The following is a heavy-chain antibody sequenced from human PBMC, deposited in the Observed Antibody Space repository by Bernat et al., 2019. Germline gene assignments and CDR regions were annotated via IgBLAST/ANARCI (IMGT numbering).Heavy chain of an antibody. V-gene: IGHV3-30*02. CDR3: AKDRGGGSYFDY. D-gene: IGHD1-26*01. J-gene: IGHJ4*02. Sequence: QVQLVESGGGVVQPGGSLRLSCAASGFTFSTNGMHWVRQAPGKGLEWVAFIRYDGSNKYYADSMKGRVTISRDNSKNTVCLQINSLRAEDTAVYYCAKDRGGGSYFDYWGQGALVTVSS. CDR1: GFTFSTNG. CDR2: IRYDGSNK.